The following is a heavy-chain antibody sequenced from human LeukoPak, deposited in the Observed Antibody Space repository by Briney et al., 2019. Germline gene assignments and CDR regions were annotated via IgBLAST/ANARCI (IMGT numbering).Heavy chain of an antibody. D-gene: IGHD3-3*01. CDR1: GDSISSPNW. CDR3: ARAGQYYDFWSGYSNSNWFDP. Sequence: PSETLSLTCAVSGDSISSPNWWSWVRQPPGKGLEWIGEIYHSGSTNYNPSLKSRVTISVDKSKNQFSLKLSSVTAADTAVYYCARAGQYYDFWSGYSNSNWFDPWGQGNLVTVSS. J-gene: IGHJ5*02. V-gene: IGHV4-4*02. CDR2: IYHSGST.